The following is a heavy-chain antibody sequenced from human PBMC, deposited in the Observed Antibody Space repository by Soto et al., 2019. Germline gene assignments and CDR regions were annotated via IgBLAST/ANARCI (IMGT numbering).Heavy chain of an antibody. Sequence: ESVKISCKGSGYSFTSYWIGWVRQIPGKGLEWMGIIYPGDSDTRYSPSFQGQVTISADKSISTAYLQWSSLKASDTAMYYCARLLDPTSNWFDPWGQGTLVTVSS. CDR1: GYSFTSYW. D-gene: IGHD5-12*01. J-gene: IGHJ5*02. CDR3: ARLLDPTSNWFDP. CDR2: IYPGDSDT. V-gene: IGHV5-51*01.